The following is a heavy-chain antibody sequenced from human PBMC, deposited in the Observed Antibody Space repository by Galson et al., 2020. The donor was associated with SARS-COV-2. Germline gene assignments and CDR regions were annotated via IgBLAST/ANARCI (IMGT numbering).Heavy chain of an antibody. CDR2: IYYSGST. CDR1: FGSISSGGYY. Sequence: SSETLSLTCTVSFGSISSGGYYWSWIRQHPGNGLEWIGYIYYSGSTYYNPSLKSRVTISVDTSKNQFSLKLSSVTAADTAVYYCARGGGVAGLPFDPWGQGTLVIVSP. CDR3: ARGGGVAGLPFDP. J-gene: IGHJ5*02. V-gene: IGHV4-31*03. D-gene: IGHD6-19*01.